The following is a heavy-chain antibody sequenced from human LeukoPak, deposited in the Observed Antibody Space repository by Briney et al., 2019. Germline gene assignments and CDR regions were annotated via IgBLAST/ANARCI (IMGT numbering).Heavy chain of an antibody. V-gene: IGHV1-46*01. Sequence: GASVKVSCKASGYTFTSYYMHWVRQAPGQGLEWMGIINPSGGSTSYAQKFQGRVTMARDMSTSTVYMELSSLRSEDTAVYYCARDGIVVVRNDAFDIWGQGTMVTVSS. CDR1: GYTFTSYY. CDR3: ARDGIVVVRNDAFDI. CDR2: INPSGGST. D-gene: IGHD3-22*01. J-gene: IGHJ3*02.